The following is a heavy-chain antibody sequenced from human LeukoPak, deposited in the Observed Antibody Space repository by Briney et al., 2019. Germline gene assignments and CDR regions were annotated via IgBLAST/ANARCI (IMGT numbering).Heavy chain of an antibody. J-gene: IGHJ4*02. Sequence: GGSLRLSCAASGFTVGNNRMSWVRQAPGRGLEWVSTVYGGGNTAYADSVKGRFTISRDTSKNTLLLQMNSLRAEDTAVYYCARGVPYASWSGPHYSDYWGQGTLVTVSS. D-gene: IGHD3-3*01. CDR1: GFTVGNNR. CDR2: VYGGGNT. CDR3: ARGVPYASWSGPHYSDY. V-gene: IGHV3-53*01.